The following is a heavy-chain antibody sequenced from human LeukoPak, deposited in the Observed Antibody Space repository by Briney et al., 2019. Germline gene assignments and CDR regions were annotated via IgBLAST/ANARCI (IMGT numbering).Heavy chain of an antibody. J-gene: IGHJ4*02. V-gene: IGHV3-53*01. D-gene: IGHD3-22*01. CDR2: IYSGGST. CDR3: ARERDDSSGYYYPH. Sequence: GGSLRLSCAASGFTFSSYAMSWVRQAPGKGLEWVSVIYSGGSTYYADSVKGRFTISRDNSKNTLYLQMNSLRAEDTAVYYCARERDDSSGYYYPHWGQGTLVTVSS. CDR1: GFTFSSYA.